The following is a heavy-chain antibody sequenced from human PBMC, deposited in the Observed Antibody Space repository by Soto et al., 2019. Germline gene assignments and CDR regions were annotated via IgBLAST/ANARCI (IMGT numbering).Heavy chain of an antibody. CDR3: ATKPYDLDLYYYHGMDV. CDR2: IIPIFGTA. J-gene: IGHJ6*02. V-gene: IGHV1-69*13. D-gene: IGHD3-16*01. Sequence: SVKVSCKASGGTFSIYAISWVRQAPGQGLEWMGGIIPIFGTANYAQKFQGRVTITADESTSTAYMELSSLRSEDTAVYYCATKPYDLDLYYYHGMDVWGQGTTVTVSS. CDR1: GGTFSIYA.